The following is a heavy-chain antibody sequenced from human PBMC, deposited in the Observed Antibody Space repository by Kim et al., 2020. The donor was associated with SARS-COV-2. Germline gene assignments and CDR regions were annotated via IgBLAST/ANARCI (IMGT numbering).Heavy chain of an antibody. V-gene: IGHV4-34*01. D-gene: IGHD5-12*01. Sequence: SETLSLTCAVYGGSFSGYYWSWIRQPPGKGLEWIGEINHSGSTNYNPSLKSRVTISVDTSKNQFSLKLSSVTAADTAVYYCARGRKQRARWLQLKGGFDYWGQGTLVTVSS. CDR2: INHSGST. CDR3: ARGRKQRARWLQLKGGFDY. CDR1: GGSFSGYY. J-gene: IGHJ4*02.